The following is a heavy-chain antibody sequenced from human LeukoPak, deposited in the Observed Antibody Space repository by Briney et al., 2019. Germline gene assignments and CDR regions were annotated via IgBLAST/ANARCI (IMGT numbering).Heavy chain of an antibody. Sequence: GSLRLSWAASGFTLSRHAMSWVRQAPGKGVEWVSAISGSGGSTYYADSVKGRFTISRDNSKNTLYLQMNSLRAEDTAVYYCAKDNSARTSPFLDYGGQGTLVTVSS. V-gene: IGHV3-23*01. D-gene: IGHD4-23*01. J-gene: IGHJ4*02. CDR1: GFTLSRHA. CDR2: ISGSGGST. CDR3: AKDNSARTSPFLDY.